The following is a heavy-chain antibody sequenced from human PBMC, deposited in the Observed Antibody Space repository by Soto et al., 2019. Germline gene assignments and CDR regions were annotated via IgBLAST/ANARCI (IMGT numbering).Heavy chain of an antibody. Sequence: PGGSLRLSCAASGFTFSRHGMNWLRQAPGKGLEWVASISSSTSYVYYADSVKGRFSTSRDNAKNILYLEMYALRTEGTAVYYCARDPSEGRVGNWFESWGQGTLVTVSS. D-gene: IGHD2-2*01. CDR3: ARDPSEGRVGNWFES. CDR1: GFTFSRHG. V-gene: IGHV3-21*06. CDR2: ISSSTSYV. J-gene: IGHJ5*01.